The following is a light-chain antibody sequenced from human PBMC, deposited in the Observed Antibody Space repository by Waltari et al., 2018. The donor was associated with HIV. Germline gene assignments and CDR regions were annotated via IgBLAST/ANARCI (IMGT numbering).Light chain of an antibody. CDR1: SPNIGAGYD. J-gene: IGLJ3*02. CDR2: GNT. V-gene: IGLV1-40*01. CDR3: QSYDSRQSGFWV. Sequence: QSVLTQPPSVSGAPGQRVTISCTGRSPNIGAGYDVPWYQQLPGTAPKLLIYGNTNRPSGVSDRFSGSKSGTSASLAITGLQAEDEADYYCQSYDSRQSGFWVFGGGTTLTVL.